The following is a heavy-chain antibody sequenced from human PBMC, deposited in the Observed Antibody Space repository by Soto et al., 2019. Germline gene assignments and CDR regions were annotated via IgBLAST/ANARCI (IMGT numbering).Heavy chain of an antibody. D-gene: IGHD3-22*01. J-gene: IGHJ4*02. CDR1: GFTFTSSA. CDR2: IVVGSGNT. CDR3: AAASKFTYYYDSSGYHLDY. Sequence: SVKVSCKASGFTFTSSAMQWVRQARGQRLEWIGWIVVGSGNTNYAQKFQERVTITRDMSTSTAYMELSSLRSEDTAVYYCAAASKFTYYYDSSGYHLDYWGQETLVTVSS. V-gene: IGHV1-58*02.